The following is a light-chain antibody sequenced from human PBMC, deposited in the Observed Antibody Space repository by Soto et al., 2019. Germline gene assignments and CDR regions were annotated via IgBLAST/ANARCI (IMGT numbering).Light chain of an antibody. J-gene: IGKJ2*01. Sequence: DIQMTQSPSSLSASVGDTVTFTCRASQTVSTYLNWYLLKPGKDPKLLIYGASSLQSGVPSRFSANGSATEFALTISGLRPEDSATFYCQQSYKTPRTFGQGSRLEIK. CDR1: QTVSTY. CDR2: GAS. V-gene: IGKV1-39*01. CDR3: QQSYKTPRT.